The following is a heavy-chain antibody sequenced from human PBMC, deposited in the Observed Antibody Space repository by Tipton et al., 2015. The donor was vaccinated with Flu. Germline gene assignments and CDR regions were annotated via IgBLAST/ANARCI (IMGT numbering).Heavy chain of an antibody. D-gene: IGHD2-2*01. Sequence: SLRLSCAASGFTFSSVWMSWARQAPGKGLEWVANIRQDGDAKYYVDSVKGRFTISRGNAKTSLHLQMNSLRVEDTAVYYCVKMPDFDYWGQGILVTVSS. CDR3: VKMPDFDY. CDR2: IRQDGDAK. V-gene: IGHV3-7*01. CDR1: GFTFSSVW. J-gene: IGHJ4*02.